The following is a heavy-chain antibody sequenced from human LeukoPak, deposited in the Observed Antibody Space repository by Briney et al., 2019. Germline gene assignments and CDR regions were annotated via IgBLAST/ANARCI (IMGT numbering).Heavy chain of an antibody. J-gene: IGHJ4*02. CDR1: GFTLSSYW. V-gene: IGHV3-74*01. CDR2: ISSDGTIT. Sequence: PGGSLRLSCAASGFTLSSYWMHSVRQAPGKGLVWVSRISSDGTITNYADSVKGRFTISRDNAKNTLYLQMNSLRVEDTAVYYCARFSPPPTWGQGTLVTVSS. CDR3: ARFSPPPT.